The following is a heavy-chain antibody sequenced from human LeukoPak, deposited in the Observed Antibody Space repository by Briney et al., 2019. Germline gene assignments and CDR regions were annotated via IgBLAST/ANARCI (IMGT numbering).Heavy chain of an antibody. Sequence: ASVTVSFKASGYTFTSYYMHWVRQAPGQGLEWMGIINPSGGSTSYAQKFQGRVTITRNTSISTAYMELSSLRSEDTAVYYCARGLGSSSWYGYYYYMDVWGKGTTVTVSS. CDR3: ARGLGSSSWYGYYYYMDV. J-gene: IGHJ6*03. D-gene: IGHD6-13*01. CDR1: GYTFTSYY. V-gene: IGHV1-46*01. CDR2: INPSGGST.